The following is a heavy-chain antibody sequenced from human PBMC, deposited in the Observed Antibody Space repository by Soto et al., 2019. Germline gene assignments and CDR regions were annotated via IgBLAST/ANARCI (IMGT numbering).Heavy chain of an antibody. CDR3: ARDRGRGIVATIPYYFDS. J-gene: IGHJ4*02. Sequence: EVQLVESGGGLVKPGGSLRLSCAASGFTFSSYSMNWVRQAPGKGLEWVSSISSSSTYIYYADSVKGRFTVSRDNAKNSVFLQMNSLRAEDTAVYYCARDRGRGIVATIPYYFDSWGQGTLVTVSS. CDR2: ISSSSTYI. V-gene: IGHV3-21*01. D-gene: IGHD5-12*01. CDR1: GFTFSSYS.